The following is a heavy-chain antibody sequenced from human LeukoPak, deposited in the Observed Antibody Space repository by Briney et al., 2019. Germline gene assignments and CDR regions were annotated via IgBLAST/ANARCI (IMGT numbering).Heavy chain of an antibody. Sequence: GGSLRLSCVTSGFTFSSYGMHWVRQAPGKGLQWVAVISFDGSEKYYADSVKGRFTISTDYSRNTLYLEMNSLRADDTAVYYCARSQSQYCSTTSCYVFDSWGQGTLVTVSS. CDR3: ARSQSQYCSTTSCYVFDS. CDR2: ISFDGSEK. CDR1: GFTFSSYG. J-gene: IGHJ4*02. D-gene: IGHD2-2*01. V-gene: IGHV3-30*19.